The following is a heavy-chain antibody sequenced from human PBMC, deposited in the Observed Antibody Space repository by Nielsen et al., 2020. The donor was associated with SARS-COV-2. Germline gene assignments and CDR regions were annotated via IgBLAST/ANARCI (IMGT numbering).Heavy chain of an antibody. J-gene: IGHJ3*02. CDR1: GFTFSSYS. CDR2: ISSSSSYI. V-gene: IGHV3-21*01. CDR3: ARWWQQLTLPGTDAFDI. D-gene: IGHD6-13*01. Sequence: GESLKISCAASGFTFSSYSMNWVRQAPGKGLEWVSSISSSSSYIYYAGSVKGRFTISRDNAKNSLYLQMNSLRAEDTAVYYCARWWQQLTLPGTDAFDIWGQGTMVTVSS.